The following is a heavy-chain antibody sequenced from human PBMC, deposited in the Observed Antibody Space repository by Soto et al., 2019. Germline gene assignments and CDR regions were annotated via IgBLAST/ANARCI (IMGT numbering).Heavy chain of an antibody. D-gene: IGHD2-15*01. J-gene: IGHJ4*02. CDR1: GFTFSSYA. V-gene: IGHV3-23*01. CDR3: AKDCSGGSCYRGY. CDR2: ISGSGGST. Sequence: GGSLRLSCAASGFTFSSYAMSWVRQAPGKGLEWVSAISGSGGSTYYADSLKGRFTISRDNSKNTLYLQMNSLRAEDTAVYYCAKDCSGGSCYRGYWGQGTLVTVSS.